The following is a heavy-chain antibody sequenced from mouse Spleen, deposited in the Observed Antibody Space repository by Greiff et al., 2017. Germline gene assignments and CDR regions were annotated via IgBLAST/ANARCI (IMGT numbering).Heavy chain of an antibody. CDR2: IWTGGGT. Sequence: VQVVESGPGLVAPSQSLSITCTVSGFSLTSYAISWVRQPPGKGLEWLGVIWTGGGTNYNSALKSRLSISKDNSKSQVFLKMNSLQTDDTARYYCAREAEREDRYAMDYWGQGTSVTVSS. J-gene: IGHJ4*01. CDR1: GFSLTSYA. CDR3: AREAEREDRYAMDY. V-gene: IGHV2-9-1*01.